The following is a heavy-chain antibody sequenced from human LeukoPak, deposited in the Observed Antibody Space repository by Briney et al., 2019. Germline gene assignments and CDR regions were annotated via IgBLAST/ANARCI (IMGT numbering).Heavy chain of an antibody. V-gene: IGHV3-64D*06. CDR3: VESPSPVPAAVIFDY. CDR1: GFTFSSYA. D-gene: IGHD2-2*01. CDR2: ISSNGGST. Sequence: PGGSLRLSCSASGFTFSSYAMHWVRQAPGKGLEYVSAISSNGGSTYYADSVKGRFTISRDNSKNTLYLQMSSLRAEDTAVYYCVESPSPVPAAVIFDYWGQGTLVTVSS. J-gene: IGHJ4*02.